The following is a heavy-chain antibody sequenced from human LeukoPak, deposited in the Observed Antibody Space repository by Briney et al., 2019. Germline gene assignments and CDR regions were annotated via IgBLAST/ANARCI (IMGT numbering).Heavy chain of an antibody. CDR2: INTDGSSA. Sequence: GGSLRLSCAASGFTFTTYWMHWVRQAPGKGLVWVSRINTDGSSASYADSVKGRFTISRDTAKNTLYLQMNSLRAEDTAVYYCARGDYAFYIWGQGTMVTVSS. CDR3: ARGDYAFYI. CDR1: GFTFTTYW. J-gene: IGHJ3*02. V-gene: IGHV3-74*01. D-gene: IGHD2-21*01.